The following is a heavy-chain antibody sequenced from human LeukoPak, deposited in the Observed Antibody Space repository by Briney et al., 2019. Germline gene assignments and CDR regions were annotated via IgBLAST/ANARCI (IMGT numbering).Heavy chain of an antibody. CDR2: IIPIFGTA. D-gene: IGHD6-13*01. CDR1: GGTFSSYA. CDR3: ARDLGSEAAADNVGVAFDI. J-gene: IGHJ3*02. V-gene: IGHV1-69*05. Sequence: SVKVSFKASGGTFSSYAISWVRQAPGQGLEWMGGIIPIFGTASYAQKFQGRVTITTDESTSTAYMELSSLRSEDTAVYYCARDLGSEAAADNVGVAFDIWGQGTMVTVSS.